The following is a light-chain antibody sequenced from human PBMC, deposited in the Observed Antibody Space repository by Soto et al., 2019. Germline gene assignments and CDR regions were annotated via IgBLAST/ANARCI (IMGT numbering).Light chain of an antibody. CDR1: QSVIGS. J-gene: IGKJ4*01. CDR3: QHYNNWLGT. V-gene: IGKV3-15*01. Sequence: EIVVTQSPALLSVSPGERVTLSCRASQSVIGSIAWYQQKLGQAPRLLIYGASTRATGIPARFSGSGSGTEFFLTISSLQSEDFAMYYCQHYNNWLGTFGGGTKVDIK. CDR2: GAS.